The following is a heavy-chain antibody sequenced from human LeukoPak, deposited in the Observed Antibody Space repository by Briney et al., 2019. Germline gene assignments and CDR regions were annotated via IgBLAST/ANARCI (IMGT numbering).Heavy chain of an antibody. CDR2: INPNSGGT. J-gene: IGHJ4*02. Sequence: EASVKVSCKASVYTFTGCYMHWVRQAPGQGLEWMGWINPNSGGTNYAQKFQGRVTMTRDTSISTAYMELSRLRSDDTAVYYCARDLMYYDYVWGSYRYFDYWGQGTLVTVSS. CDR1: VYTFTGCY. CDR3: ARDLMYYDYVWGSYRYFDY. D-gene: IGHD3-16*02. V-gene: IGHV1-2*02.